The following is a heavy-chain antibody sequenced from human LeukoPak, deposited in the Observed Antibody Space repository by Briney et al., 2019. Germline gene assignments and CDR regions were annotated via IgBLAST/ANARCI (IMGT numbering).Heavy chain of an antibody. Sequence: GESLKISCKGSGYSFASYWIGWVRQMPGKGLEWMGIIYPGDSDTRYSPSFQGQVTISADKSISTAYLQWSSLKASDTAMYYCARSGVLWFGEPYYFDYWGQGTLVTVSS. CDR1: GYSFASYW. J-gene: IGHJ4*02. V-gene: IGHV5-51*01. CDR3: ARSGVLWFGEPYYFDY. CDR2: IYPGDSDT. D-gene: IGHD3-10*01.